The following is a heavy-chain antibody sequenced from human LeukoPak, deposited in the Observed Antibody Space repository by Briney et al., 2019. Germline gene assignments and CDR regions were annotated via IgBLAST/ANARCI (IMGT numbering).Heavy chain of an antibody. Sequence: GGSLRLSCAASEFTFSSYAMSWVRQAPGKGLEWVSVISGSGGSTHYADSVKGRFTISRDNAKNSLYLQMNSLRAEDTAVYYCARDQVDFWTSGMDVWGQGTTVTVSS. CDR1: EFTFSSYA. CDR3: ARDQVDFWTSGMDV. D-gene: IGHD3/OR15-3a*01. J-gene: IGHJ6*02. V-gene: IGHV3-23*01. CDR2: ISGSGGST.